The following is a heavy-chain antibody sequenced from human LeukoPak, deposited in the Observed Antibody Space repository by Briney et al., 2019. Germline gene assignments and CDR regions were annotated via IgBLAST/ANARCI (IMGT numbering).Heavy chain of an antibody. V-gene: IGHV4-4*09. CDR3: ARGHASGRYYSTYYYYYMDV. CDR1: DDSVSNYY. Sequence: PSETLSLTCTVSDDSVSNYYWNWIRQPPGKGLEWIGHISTTGLTNYNPSLKSRVTISLGTSKNQFSLSLNSVSAADTAVYFCARGHASGRYYSTYYYYYMDVWGKGTTVTVSS. J-gene: IGHJ6*03. D-gene: IGHD3-10*01. CDR2: ISTTGLT.